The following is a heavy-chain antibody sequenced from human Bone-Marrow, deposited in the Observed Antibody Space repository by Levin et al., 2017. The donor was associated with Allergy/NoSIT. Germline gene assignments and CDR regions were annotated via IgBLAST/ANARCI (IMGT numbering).Heavy chain of an antibody. CDR1: GFSFTLFG. V-gene: IGHV3-30*18. CDR3: AKVYYDYVWGTYRDALDAFHI. D-gene: IGHD3-16*02. CDR2: ISYDGSNK. J-gene: IGHJ3*02. Sequence: GGSLRLSCAVSGFSFTLFGMHWVRQAPGKGLEWVAFISYDGSNKYYADSVKGRFTISRDNSKKNLFLQINSLRPEDTAIYYCAKVYYDYVWGTYRDALDAFHIWGQGTMVTVSS.